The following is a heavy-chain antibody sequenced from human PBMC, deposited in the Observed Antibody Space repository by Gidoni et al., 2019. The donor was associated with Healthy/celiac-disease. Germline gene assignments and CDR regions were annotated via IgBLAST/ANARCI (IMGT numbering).Heavy chain of an antibody. D-gene: IGHD3-22*01. CDR1: GSPFTSYY. CDR2: FNPSGGST. CDR3: VYYYDSSGYYFDY. V-gene: IGHV1-46*01. Sequence: QVQLVQSGAEAKKPGASVKVSCKASGSPFTSYYMHWVRQAPGQGLEWMGIFNPSGGSTSYAQKFQGRVTMTRDTSTSTVYMELSSLRSEDTAVYYCVYYYDSSGYYFDYWGQGTLVTVSS. J-gene: IGHJ4*02.